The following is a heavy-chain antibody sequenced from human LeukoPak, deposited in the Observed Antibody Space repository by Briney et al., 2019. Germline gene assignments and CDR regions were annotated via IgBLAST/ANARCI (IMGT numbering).Heavy chain of an antibody. CDR3: ATGDRYGSGSF. CDR2: INPNRGGT. CDR1: GYTFTGYY. V-gene: IGHV1-2*02. J-gene: IGHJ4*02. Sequence: ASVKVSCKASGYTFTGYYMHWVRQAPGQGLEWMGWINPNRGGTNYAQKFRGRVTMTRDTSISTAYMELSRLRSDDTAVYYCATGDRYGSGSFGGQGTLVTVSS. D-gene: IGHD3-10*01.